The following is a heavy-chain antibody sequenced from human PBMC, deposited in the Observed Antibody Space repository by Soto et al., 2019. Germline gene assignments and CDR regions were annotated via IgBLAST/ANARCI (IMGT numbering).Heavy chain of an antibody. CDR1: GYTFTSYA. J-gene: IGHJ3*02. CDR3: ARDSPPYHYDYIWGSYQSFDI. V-gene: IGHV1-3*01. D-gene: IGHD3-16*02. Sequence: ASVKVSCKASGYTFTSYAMHWVRQAPGQGLEWMGWINAGNGNTKYSQKFQGRVTITRDTSASTAYMELSSLRSEDTAVYYCARDSPPYHYDYIWGSYQSFDIWGKGTMVTVSS. CDR2: INAGNGNT.